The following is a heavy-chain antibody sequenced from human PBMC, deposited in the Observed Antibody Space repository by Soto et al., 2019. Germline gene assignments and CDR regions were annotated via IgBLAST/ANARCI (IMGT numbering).Heavy chain of an antibody. D-gene: IGHD6-13*01. CDR1: GDTFTSYY. J-gene: IGHJ6*02. CDR2: INPNSGGT. V-gene: IGHV1-2*04. CDR3: ARDVAAAGYYYYGMDV. Sequence: GASVKVSCKASGDTFTSYYMHWVRQAPGQGLEWMGWINPNSGGTNYAQKFQGWVTRTRDTSISTAYMELSRLRSDDTAVYYCARDVAAAGYYYYGMDVWGQGTTVPSP.